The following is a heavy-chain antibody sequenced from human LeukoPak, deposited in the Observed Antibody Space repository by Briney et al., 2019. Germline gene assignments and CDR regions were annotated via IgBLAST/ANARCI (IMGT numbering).Heavy chain of an antibody. D-gene: IGHD6-6*01. CDR1: GFTFSSYA. Sequence: GGSLRLSCAASGFTFSSYAISWVRQAPGQGLEWMGGIIPIFGTANYAQKFQGRVTITADESTSTAYMELSSLRSEDTAVYYCARSARIGSIAAPYYFDYWGQETLVTVSS. J-gene: IGHJ4*02. V-gene: IGHV1-69*01. CDR2: IIPIFGTA. CDR3: ARSARIGSIAAPYYFDY.